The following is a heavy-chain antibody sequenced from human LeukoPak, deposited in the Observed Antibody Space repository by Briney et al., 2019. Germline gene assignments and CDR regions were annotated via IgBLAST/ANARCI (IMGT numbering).Heavy chain of an antibody. J-gene: IGHJ4*02. Sequence: SETLSLTCAVYGGSFSGYYWSWIRQPPGKGLEWIGEINHSGSTNYNPSLKSRVTISVDTSKNQFSLKLSSVTAADTAVYYCARGLTLLRRRTSGVEWGQGTLVTVSS. CDR2: INHSGST. D-gene: IGHD1-26*01. V-gene: IGHV4-34*01. CDR3: ARGLTLLRRRTSGVE. CDR1: GGSFSGYY.